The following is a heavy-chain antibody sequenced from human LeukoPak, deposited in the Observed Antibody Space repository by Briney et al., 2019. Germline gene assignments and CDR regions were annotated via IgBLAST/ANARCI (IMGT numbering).Heavy chain of an antibody. CDR1: GDSISSNY. CDR2: IYHSGST. D-gene: IGHD1-14*01. CDR3: ARDTGVRPRVAHFDY. Sequence: SETLSLPCTVSGDSISSNYWSWIRQPPGKGLEWIGYIYHSGSTNYNPSLKSRATISVDTSKNQFSLKLSSVTAADTAVYYCARDTGVRPRVAHFDYWGQGTLVTVSS. V-gene: IGHV4-59*01. J-gene: IGHJ4*02.